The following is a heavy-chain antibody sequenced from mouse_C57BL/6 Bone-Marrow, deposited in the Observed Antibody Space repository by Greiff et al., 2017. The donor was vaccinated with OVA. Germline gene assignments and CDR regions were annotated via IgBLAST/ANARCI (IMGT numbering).Heavy chain of an antibody. CDR2: INYDGSST. V-gene: IGHV5-16*01. CDR1: GFTFSDYY. D-gene: IGHD1-1*01. Sequence: EVQRVESEGGLVQPGSSMKLSCTASGFTFSDYYMAWVRQVPEKGLEWVANINYDGSSTYYLDSLKSRFIISRDNAKNILYLQMSSLKSEDTATYYCARDYGSSYYAMDYWGQGTSVTVSS. CDR3: ARDYGSSYYAMDY. J-gene: IGHJ4*01.